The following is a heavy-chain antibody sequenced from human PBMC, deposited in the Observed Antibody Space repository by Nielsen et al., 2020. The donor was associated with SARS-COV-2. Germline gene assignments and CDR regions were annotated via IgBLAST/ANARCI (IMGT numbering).Heavy chain of an antibody. CDR1: GFTFSSYG. V-gene: IGHV3-33*01. Sequence: SCAASGFTFSSYGMHWVRQAPGKGLEWVAVIWYDGSNKYYADSVKGRFTISRDNSKNTLYLQMNSLRAEDTAVYYCARDLRFGEPDAFDIWGQGTMVTVSS. CDR3: ARDLRFGEPDAFDI. J-gene: IGHJ3*02. D-gene: IGHD3-10*01. CDR2: IWYDGSNK.